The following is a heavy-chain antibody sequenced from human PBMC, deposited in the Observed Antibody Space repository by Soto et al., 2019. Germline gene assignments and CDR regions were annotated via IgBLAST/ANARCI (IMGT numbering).Heavy chain of an antibody. D-gene: IGHD2-21*01. CDR2: ISYDGSNK. V-gene: IGHV3-30-3*01. CDR1: GFTFSIHA. J-gene: IGHJ4*02. CDR3: ARAEFLFDY. Sequence: GGSLRLSCEAAGFTFSIHAMHWVRQAPGKGLEWVAVISYDGSNKYYADSVKGRFIISRDNSKNTLYLQMDSLRVDDTAVYYCARAEFLFDYWGQGTLVTVSS.